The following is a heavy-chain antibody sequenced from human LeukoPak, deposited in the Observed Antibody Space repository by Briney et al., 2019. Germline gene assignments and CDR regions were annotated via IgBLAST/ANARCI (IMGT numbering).Heavy chain of an antibody. V-gene: IGHV3-30*18. CDR1: GFTFSSYG. Sequence: PGGSLRLSCAASGFTFSSYGMHWVRQAPGKGLEWVAVISYDGSNKYYADSVKGRFTISRVNSKNTLYLQMNSLRAEDTAVYYCAKDAFGEYYYMDVWGKGTTVTVSS. CDR3: AKDAFGEYYYMDV. CDR2: ISYDGSNK. J-gene: IGHJ6*03. D-gene: IGHD3-10*01.